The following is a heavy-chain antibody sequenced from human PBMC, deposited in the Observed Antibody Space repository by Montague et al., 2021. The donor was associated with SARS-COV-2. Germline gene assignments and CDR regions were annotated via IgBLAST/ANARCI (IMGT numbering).Heavy chain of an antibody. V-gene: IGHV4-61*02. Sequence: TLSLTCTVSGGSIITGSNFYWGWIRQSAGKGLAWIGRIHSSGGTNYNSSLKSRLTMSVDSSANQFSLKLTSVTAADTAVYYGARDYYDSTGLNWFDHWGQGLLVTVSS. CDR1: GGSIITGSNFY. CDR2: IHSSGGT. CDR3: ARDYYDSTGLNWFDH. J-gene: IGHJ5*02. D-gene: IGHD3-22*01.